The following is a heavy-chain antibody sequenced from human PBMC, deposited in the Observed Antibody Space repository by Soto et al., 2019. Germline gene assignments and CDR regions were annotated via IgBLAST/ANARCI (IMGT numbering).Heavy chain of an antibody. J-gene: IGHJ6*02. V-gene: IGHV4-31*03. CDR2: IFYSGTT. CDR1: GASISSGVHY. D-gene: IGHD4-4*01. Sequence: SETLSLTCTVSGASISSGVHYWTWIRQHPGRGLEWIGYIFYSGTTYYNPSLKSRVTISVDTAKNHFSLRLNSVSAADTAVYYCARAVTYDYYGMDVWGQGTTVTVSS. CDR3: ARAVTYDYYGMDV.